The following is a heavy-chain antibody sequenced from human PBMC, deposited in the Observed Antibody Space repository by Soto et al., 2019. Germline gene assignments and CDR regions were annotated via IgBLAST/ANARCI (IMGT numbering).Heavy chain of an antibody. CDR2: ISYDGSNT. V-gene: IGHV3-30*03. D-gene: IGHD3-22*01. CDR3: VRHPDSSGYGNWSDP. CDR1: GFTFSSYG. Sequence: QVQLVESGGGVVQPGRSLRLSCAASGFTFSSYGMHWVRQAPGKGLEWVAVISYDGSNTYYADSVKGRFTISRDNSKNTLYLQMNSLRAEDTAVYYCVRHPDSSGYGNWSDPWGQGTLVTVSS. J-gene: IGHJ5*02.